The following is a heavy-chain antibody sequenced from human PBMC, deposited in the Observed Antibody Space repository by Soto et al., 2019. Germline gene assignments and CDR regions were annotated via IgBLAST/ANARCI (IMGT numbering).Heavy chain of an antibody. CDR2: ITGSGDST. J-gene: IGHJ5*02. V-gene: IGHV3-23*01. D-gene: IGHD1-26*01. Sequence: GGSLRLSCVASGFTFSTYAMSWVRQAPGKGLEWVSAITGSGDSTYYTDSAEGRFTISRDNSKSTLYLQMSSLRAEDTAVYYCVKSGSYPNRFDPWGQGTLGTVS. CDR1: GFTFSTYA. CDR3: VKSGSYPNRFDP.